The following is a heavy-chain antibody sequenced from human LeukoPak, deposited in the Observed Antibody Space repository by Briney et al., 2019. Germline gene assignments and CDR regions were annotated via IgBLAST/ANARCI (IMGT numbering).Heavy chain of an antibody. CDR1: GGTFSSYA. CDR2: IIPIFATT. J-gene: IGHJ4*02. CDR3: AKDTEVSGIPPTFDY. D-gene: IGHD1-14*01. Sequence: ASVKVSCKASGGTFSSYAISWVRQAPGQGLEWMGGIIPIFATTNYAQKFQGRVTITADESTSTAYMELSSLRSEDTAVYYCAKDTEVSGIPPTFDYWGQGTLVTVSS. V-gene: IGHV1-69*13.